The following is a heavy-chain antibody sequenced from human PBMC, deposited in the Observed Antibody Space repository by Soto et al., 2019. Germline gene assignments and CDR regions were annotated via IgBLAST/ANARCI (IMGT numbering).Heavy chain of an antibody. CDR3: XXSTQXLDX. CDR2: INLDGSST. J-gene: IGHJ4*02. Sequence: EVQLVESGGGLVQPGGSLRLSCAASGFTFSSYWMHWVRQAPGKGLVWVSRINLDGSSTTYADSVKGRFTISRDNAKNTLYLQXNSLRAEDXAXYYXXXSTQXLDXXXQGTLVTVSS. V-gene: IGHV3-74*01. D-gene: IGHD1-26*01. CDR1: GFTFSSYW.